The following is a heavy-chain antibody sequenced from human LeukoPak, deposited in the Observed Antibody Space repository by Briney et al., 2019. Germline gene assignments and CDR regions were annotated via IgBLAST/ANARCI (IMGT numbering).Heavy chain of an antibody. J-gene: IGHJ5*02. CDR3: ARNPDCSGGSCYSARFDP. CDR2: INPNSGGT. D-gene: IGHD2-15*01. CDR1: GYTFTGYY. Sequence: ASVKVSCKASGYTFTGYYMHWVRQAPGQGLEWMGWINPNSGGTNYAQKFQGRVTMTRDTSISTAYMELSRLRSDDTAVYYCARNPDCSGGSCYSARFDPWGQGTLVTVSS. V-gene: IGHV1-2*02.